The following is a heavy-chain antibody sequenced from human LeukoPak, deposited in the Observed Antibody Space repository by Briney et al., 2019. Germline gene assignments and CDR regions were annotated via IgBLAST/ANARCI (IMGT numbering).Heavy chain of an antibody. CDR3: AKGQSTIATRSFDS. CDR1: GFPFMTYG. V-gene: IGHV3-23*01. CDR2: ISTNSANT. Sequence: GGALGLSWAASGFPFMTYGMNWGRQAPGKGLEGVSTISTNSANTYYTDSVKGRFTISRDNSKNTLFMQMNSLRAEDTAVYYCAKGQSTIATRSFDSWGQGTLVTVSS. D-gene: IGHD6-6*01. J-gene: IGHJ4*02.